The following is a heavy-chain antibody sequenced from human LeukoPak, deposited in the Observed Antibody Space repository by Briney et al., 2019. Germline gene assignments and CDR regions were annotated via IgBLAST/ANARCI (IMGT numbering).Heavy chain of an antibody. CDR2: IIPIFGTA. CDR3: AREKIAAPYYYYGMDV. CDR1: GDTFSRYA. D-gene: IGHD6-6*01. V-gene: IGHV1-69*01. J-gene: IGHJ6*02. Sequence: SVKVSCKASGDTFSRYAISWVRQAPGQGLKWMGGIIPIFGTADYAQKFQGRVTITADESTSTAYMELSRLRSDDTAVYYCAREKIAAPYYYYGMDVWGQGTTVTVSS.